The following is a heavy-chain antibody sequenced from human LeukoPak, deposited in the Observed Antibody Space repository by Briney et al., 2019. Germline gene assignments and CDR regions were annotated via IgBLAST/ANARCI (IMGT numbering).Heavy chain of an antibody. CDR3: AKDYWGSYPHFDY. Sequence: GGSLRLSCAASGFTFSSYAMHWVRQAPGKGLEWVAVISYDGSEKYYADSVKGRFTISKDNAKNTMYLQMNSLRDDDTAIYYCAKDYWGSYPHFDYWGQGTLVTVSS. J-gene: IGHJ4*02. CDR1: GFTFSSYA. CDR2: ISYDGSEK. D-gene: IGHD7-27*01. V-gene: IGHV3-30*07.